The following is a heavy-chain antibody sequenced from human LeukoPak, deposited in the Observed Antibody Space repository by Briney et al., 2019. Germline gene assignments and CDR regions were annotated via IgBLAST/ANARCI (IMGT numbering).Heavy chain of an antibody. CDR1: GYTFTSYG. D-gene: IGHD3-22*01. Sequence: GASVKVSCKASGYTFTSYGISWVRQAPGQGLERMGWISAYNGNTNYAQKLQGRVTMTTDTSTSTAYMELRSLRSNDTAVYYCARDLGDVYYYDSSGRPNWFDPWGQGTLVTVSS. CDR3: ARDLGDVYYYDSSGRPNWFDP. J-gene: IGHJ5*02. V-gene: IGHV1-18*01. CDR2: ISAYNGNT.